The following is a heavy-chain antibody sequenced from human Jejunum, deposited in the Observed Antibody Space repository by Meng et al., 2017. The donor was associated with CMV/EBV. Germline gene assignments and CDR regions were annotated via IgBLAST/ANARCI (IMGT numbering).Heavy chain of an antibody. Sequence: HVQLQESGPGLVEPSQTLSLTCTGSGGSMSSGNYYWSWIRQPPGKGLEWIGYIHSSGSTYYNPSLKSRVTISVDTSKNQFFLKLSSVTAADTAVYHCLRGSGGSVWGQGTLVTVSS. J-gene: IGHJ1*01. D-gene: IGHD3-10*01. CDR1: GGSMSSGNYY. CDR3: LRGSGGSV. V-gene: IGHV4-30-4*01. CDR2: IHSSGST.